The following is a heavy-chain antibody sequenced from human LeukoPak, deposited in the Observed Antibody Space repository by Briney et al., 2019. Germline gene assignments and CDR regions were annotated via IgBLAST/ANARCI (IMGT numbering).Heavy chain of an antibody. CDR3: ARDSGGYEFDY. V-gene: IGHV1-3*01. Sequence: ASVKVSCKASGYTFTSYAMHWVRQAPGQRLEWMGWTNAGNGNTKYSQKFRGRVTITRDTSASTAYMELSSLRSEDTAVYYCARDSGGYEFDYWGQGTLVTVSS. D-gene: IGHD5-12*01. CDR2: TNAGNGNT. CDR1: GYTFTSYA. J-gene: IGHJ4*02.